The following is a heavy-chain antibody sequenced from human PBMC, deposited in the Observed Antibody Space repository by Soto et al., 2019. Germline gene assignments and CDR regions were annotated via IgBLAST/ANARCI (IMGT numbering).Heavy chain of an antibody. V-gene: IGHV3-66*01. J-gene: IGHJ4*02. CDR3: ARGRWLRLLDY. CDR2: IYSGGST. D-gene: IGHD5-12*01. CDR1: GFTVSSNY. Sequence: PGGSLRLSCAASGFTVSSNYMSWVRQAPGKGLEWVSIIYSGGSTYYADSVKGRFIISRDNSKNTLYLQMNSLRAEDTAVYYCARGRWLRLLDYWGQGTLVTVSS.